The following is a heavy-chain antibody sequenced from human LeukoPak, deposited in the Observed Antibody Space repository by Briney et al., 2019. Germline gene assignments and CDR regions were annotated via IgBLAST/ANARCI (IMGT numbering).Heavy chain of an antibody. D-gene: IGHD2-8*01. CDR2: ISYDGSNK. CDR1: GFTFSSYG. J-gene: IGHJ4*02. Sequence: GGFLRLSCAASGFTFSSYGMHWVRQAPGKGLEWVAVISYDGSNKYYADSVKGRFTISRDNSKNTLYLQMNSLRAEDTAVYYCAKGEGSMLFDYWGQGTLVTVSS. V-gene: IGHV3-30*18. CDR3: AKGEGSMLFDY.